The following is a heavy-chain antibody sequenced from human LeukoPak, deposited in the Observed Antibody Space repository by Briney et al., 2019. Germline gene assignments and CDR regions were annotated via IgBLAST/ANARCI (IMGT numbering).Heavy chain of an antibody. V-gene: IGHV4-59*01. CDR3: ARDVDGDYFNGFDP. J-gene: IGHJ5*02. D-gene: IGHD4-17*01. Sequence: YISSSPSTNYHPSLNSRVTISVHTSKNQFSLKLSSVTAADTAVYYCARDVDGDYFNGFDPWGQGTLVTVSS. CDR2: ISSSPST.